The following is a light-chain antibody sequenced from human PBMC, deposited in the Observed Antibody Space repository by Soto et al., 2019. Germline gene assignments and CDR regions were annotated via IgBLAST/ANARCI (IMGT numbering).Light chain of an antibody. J-gene: IGKJ5*01. CDR1: QTISSW. Sequence: DIQMTQSPSTLSGSVGDRVTITCRASQTISSWLAWYQQKPGKAPKLLIYAASTLQSGVPSRFSGSGSGTEFTLTISSLQPDDFATYYCQHFNNYPITFGQGTRLEIK. CDR2: AAS. CDR3: QHFNNYPIT. V-gene: IGKV1-5*01.